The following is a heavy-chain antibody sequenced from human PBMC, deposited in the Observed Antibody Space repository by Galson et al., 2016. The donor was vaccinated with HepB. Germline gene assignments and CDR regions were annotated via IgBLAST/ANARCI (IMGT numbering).Heavy chain of an antibody. D-gene: IGHD5-12*01. CDR2: ISSSGSGM. V-gene: IGHV3-11*01. Sequence: SLRLSCAASGFNFRDFYMMWIRQAPGKRLEWVSYISSSGSGMDYADSVRGRFTVSRDNGQNSLFLHMSNLRAEDTAIYYCARDLRSGYDSGIDHWGQGTLVTVSS. CDR1: GFNFRDFY. J-gene: IGHJ4*02. CDR3: ARDLRSGYDSGIDH.